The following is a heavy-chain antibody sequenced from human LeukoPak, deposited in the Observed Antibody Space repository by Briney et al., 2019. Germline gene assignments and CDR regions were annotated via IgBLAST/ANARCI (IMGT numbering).Heavy chain of an antibody. CDR2: IYPDDSDT. CDR3: ARLEAMAEYCLSTSCYGMDV. Sequence: GDSLKISCKGSGYSFSSYWIAWVRQMPGKGLEWVGIIYPDDSDTRYSPSFQGQVTISADKSISTAYLQWSSLKASDTAMYYCARLEAMAEYCLSTSCYGMDVWGQGTTVTVSS. V-gene: IGHV5-51*01. D-gene: IGHD2-2*01. CDR1: GYSFSSYW. J-gene: IGHJ6*02.